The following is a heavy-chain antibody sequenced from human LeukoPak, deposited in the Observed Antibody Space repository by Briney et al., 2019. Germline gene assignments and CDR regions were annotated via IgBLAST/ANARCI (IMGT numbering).Heavy chain of an antibody. CDR2: INPNSGGT. D-gene: IGHD3-22*01. J-gene: IGHJ3*02. V-gene: IGHV1-2*02. CDR1: GYTFTGYY. CDR3: ARDSAEDYYDSSGYYQSDAFDI. Sequence: ASVKVSCKASGYTFTGYYMHWVRQAPGQGLEWVGGINPNSGGTNYAQKFQGRVTMTRDTSISTAYMELSRLRSDDTAVYYCARDSAEDYYDSSGYYQSDAFDIWGQGTMVTVSS.